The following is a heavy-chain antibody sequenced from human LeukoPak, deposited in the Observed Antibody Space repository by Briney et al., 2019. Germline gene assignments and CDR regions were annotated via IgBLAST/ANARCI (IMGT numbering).Heavy chain of an antibody. D-gene: IGHD6-19*01. Sequence: SQTLSLTCTVSGGSINSGSYYWTWIRQPAGKGLEWIGRIYTSGDTNYKPSLKSRVTISVDASKNQFSLKLSSVTAADTAVYYCARGEKYSSGWHRPPEYYFDYWGQGTLVTVSS. J-gene: IGHJ4*02. CDR2: IYTSGDT. V-gene: IGHV4-61*02. CDR1: GGSINSGSYY. CDR3: ARGEKYSSGWHRPPEYYFDY.